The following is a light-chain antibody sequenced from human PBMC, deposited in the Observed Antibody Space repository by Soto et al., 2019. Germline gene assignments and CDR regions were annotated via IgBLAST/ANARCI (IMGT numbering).Light chain of an antibody. Sequence: EIVLTQSPGTLSLSPGERATLSCRASQSVSNNYLAWYQQKPGQAPMLLIYGASNRATGIPDRFSGSWAGTDFTLTISRLEPEDFAVYYCQQYGSSGTFGQGTKVDIK. CDR2: GAS. J-gene: IGKJ1*01. V-gene: IGKV3-20*01. CDR1: QSVSNNY. CDR3: QQYGSSGT.